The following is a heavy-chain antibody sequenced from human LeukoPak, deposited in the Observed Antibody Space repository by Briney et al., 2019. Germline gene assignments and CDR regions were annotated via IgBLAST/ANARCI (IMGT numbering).Heavy chain of an antibody. D-gene: IGHD5-12*01. CDR1: GFTFNIYG. CDR2: IRYDGGNK. CDR3: AKERDITSTAGYFQH. V-gene: IGHV3-30*02. J-gene: IGHJ1*01. Sequence: GGSLRLSCAASGFTFNIYGMHWVRQAPGKGLEWVAFIRYDGGNKYYADSVKGRFTISRDNSKNTLFLQMNSLRPEDTAVYYCAKERDITSTAGYFQHWGQGTLVTVSS.